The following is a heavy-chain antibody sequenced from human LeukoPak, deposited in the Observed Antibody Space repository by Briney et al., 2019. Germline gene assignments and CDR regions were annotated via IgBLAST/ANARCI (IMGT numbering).Heavy chain of an antibody. V-gene: IGHV4-59*10. CDR2: IYTSGST. J-gene: IGHJ3*02. CDR3: ARASEARDAFDI. Sequence: SETLSLTCAVYGGSFSGYYWSWIRQPAGKGLEWIGRIYTSGSTNYNPSLKSRVTMSVDTSKNQFSLKLSSVTAADTAVYYCARASEARDAFDIWGQGTMVTVSS. CDR1: GGSFSGYY.